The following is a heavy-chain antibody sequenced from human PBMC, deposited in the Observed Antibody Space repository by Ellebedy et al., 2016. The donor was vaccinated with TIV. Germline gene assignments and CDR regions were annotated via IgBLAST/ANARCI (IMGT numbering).Heavy chain of an antibody. J-gene: IGHJ4*02. CDR3: ASKAAAYYFDN. V-gene: IGHV3-30*02. CDR2: LQYDGTEV. D-gene: IGHD2-2*01. Sequence: GGSLRLSCAASGFSFSYYGMHWVRQAPGKGLDWVAFLQYDGTEVYYADSVKGRFSISRDNSKNTLFLQMNNLRTEDTAVYYCASKAAAYYFDNWGQGTQVSVSS. CDR1: GFSFSYYG.